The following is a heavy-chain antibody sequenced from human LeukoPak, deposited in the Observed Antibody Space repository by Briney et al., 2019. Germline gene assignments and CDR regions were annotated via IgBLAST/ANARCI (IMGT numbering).Heavy chain of an antibody. Sequence: GGSLRLSCAASGFTVSSNYMSWVRQAPGKGLEWVSVIYSGGSTYYADSVKGRFTISRDNSKNTLYLQMNSLRAEDTAVYYCAKDKLMVYAITERMATIPGAFDIWGQGTMVAVSS. CDR2: IYSGGST. CDR1: GFTVSSNY. J-gene: IGHJ3*02. CDR3: AKDKLMVYAITERMATIPGAFDI. V-gene: IGHV3-66*01. D-gene: IGHD2-8*01.